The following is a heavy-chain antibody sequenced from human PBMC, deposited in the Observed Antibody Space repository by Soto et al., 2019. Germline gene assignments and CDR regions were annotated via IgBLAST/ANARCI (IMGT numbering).Heavy chain of an antibody. Sequence: QVQLEQSAPEVKKPGASVKVSCKASGYTFTTYGISWVRQAPGQGLEWLGWINTHNGNTNYAQNLQDRVIITADTSTSTAYMELRSLRSDDTAIYYCTREGSAPYYYYGMDAWGQGTTVTVSS. J-gene: IGHJ6*02. CDR1: GYTFTTYG. D-gene: IGHD3-10*01. V-gene: IGHV1-18*01. CDR3: TREGSAPYYYYGMDA. CDR2: INTHNGNT.